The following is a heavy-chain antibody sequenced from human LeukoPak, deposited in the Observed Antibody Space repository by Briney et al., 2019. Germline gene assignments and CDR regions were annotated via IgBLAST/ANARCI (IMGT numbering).Heavy chain of an antibody. Sequence: PGGSLRLSCAASGFTFSSYAMHWVRQAPGKGLEWVAVISYDGSNKYYADSVKGRFTISRDNSKNTLYLQMNSLRAEDTAAYYCARDRLGEPREYYFDYWGQGTLVTVSS. D-gene: IGHD2-21*01. CDR2: ISYDGSNK. V-gene: IGHV3-30*04. J-gene: IGHJ4*02. CDR3: ARDRLGEPREYYFDY. CDR1: GFTFSSYA.